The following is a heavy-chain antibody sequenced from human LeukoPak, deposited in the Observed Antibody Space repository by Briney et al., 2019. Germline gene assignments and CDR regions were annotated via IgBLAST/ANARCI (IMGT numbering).Heavy chain of an antibody. D-gene: IGHD2-8*02. CDR3: ARVDRRSSFLGRAKLVKHDAFDI. CDR2: INHSGST. V-gene: IGHV4-34*01. J-gene: IGHJ3*02. Sequence: PSETLSLTCAVYGGSFSGYYWSWIRQPPGKGLEWIGEINHSGSTNYNPSLKSRVTISVDTSKNQFSLKLSSVTAADTAVYYCARVDRRSSFLGRAKLVKHDAFDIWGQGTMVTVSS. CDR1: GGSFSGYY.